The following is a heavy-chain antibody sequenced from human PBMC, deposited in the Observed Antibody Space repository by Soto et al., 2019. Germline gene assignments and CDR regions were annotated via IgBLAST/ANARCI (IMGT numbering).Heavy chain of an antibody. Sequence: ASVKVSCKASGYTFTSYGISWVRQAPGQGLEWMGWINPNNGNTGYAQKFQGRVTMTRNTSISTAYMELSSLRSEDTAVYYCARVVLAYCGGDCYPYFDYWGQGTLVTVSS. V-gene: IGHV1-8*02. CDR3: ARVVLAYCGGDCYPYFDY. J-gene: IGHJ4*02. D-gene: IGHD2-21*01. CDR1: GYTFTSYG. CDR2: INPNNGNT.